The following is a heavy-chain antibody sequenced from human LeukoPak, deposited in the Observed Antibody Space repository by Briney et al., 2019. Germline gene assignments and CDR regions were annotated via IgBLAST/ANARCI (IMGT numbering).Heavy chain of an antibody. V-gene: IGHV4-59*01. J-gene: IGHJ4*02. CDR3: ARVGSGHFDL. D-gene: IGHD2-15*01. CDR2: IYCSGNT. CDR1: GGSTSSYY. Sequence: PSETLSLTCTVSGGSTSSYYWSWIRQPPGKGLEWIGYIYCSGNTNLNPSLKSRITMSIDTSKNQFSLNLSSVTAADTAVYYCARVGSGHFDLWGQGTLVTVSS.